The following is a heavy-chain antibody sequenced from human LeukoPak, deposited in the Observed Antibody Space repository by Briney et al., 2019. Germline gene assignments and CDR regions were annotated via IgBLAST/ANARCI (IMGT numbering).Heavy chain of an antibody. D-gene: IGHD6-19*01. CDR2: IYYSGST. J-gene: IGHJ4*02. V-gene: IGHV4-59*05. CDR3: AAYPLWLVKFDY. Sequence: SETLSLTCTVSGASISNNYWSWIRQPPGKGLEWIGSIYYSGSTYYNPSLKSRVTISVDTSKNQFSLKLSSVTAADTAVYYCAAYPLWLVKFDYWGQGTLVTVSS. CDR1: GASISNNY.